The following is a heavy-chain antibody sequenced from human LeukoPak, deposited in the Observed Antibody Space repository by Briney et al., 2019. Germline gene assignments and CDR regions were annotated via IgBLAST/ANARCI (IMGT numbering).Heavy chain of an antibody. Sequence: GGSLRLSCAASGFTFSSYDIHWVRQAAGKGLEWVSGIGTAGEIYYPGSVKGRFTISRENAKNSLYLQMNSLRAGDTAVYYCARAAYSSTWYSRYFDLWGRGTLVTVSS. CDR3: ARAAYSSTWYSRYFDL. CDR1: GFTFSSYD. V-gene: IGHV3-13*01. CDR2: IGTAGEI. D-gene: IGHD6-13*01. J-gene: IGHJ2*01.